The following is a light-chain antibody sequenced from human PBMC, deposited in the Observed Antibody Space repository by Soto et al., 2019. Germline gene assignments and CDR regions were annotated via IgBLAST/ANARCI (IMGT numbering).Light chain of an antibody. CDR2: GAS. Sequence: EIVMTQFPATLSVSPGERATLSCRASQSVSSNLAWYQQKPGQAPRLLIYGASTRATGIPARFSGSGSGTDFTLTISSLEPEDFAVYYCQQRSNWPRTFGQGTRLEIK. V-gene: IGKV3-11*01. J-gene: IGKJ5*01. CDR3: QQRSNWPRT. CDR1: QSVSSN.